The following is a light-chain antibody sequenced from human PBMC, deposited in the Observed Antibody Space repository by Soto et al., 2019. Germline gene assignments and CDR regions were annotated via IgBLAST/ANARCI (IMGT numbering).Light chain of an antibody. CDR1: QDVGKW. CDR3: QPATSFAMT. CDR2: GAS. J-gene: IGKJ5*01. V-gene: IGKV1-12*01. Sequence: DLQMTQSRPSVSASVGDRVTITCRASQDVGKWLAWYQQKPGKAPTLLIHGASSLQSGVPPRYSGSGYGTDFTLTISRLEPGDVATDYCQPATSFAMTFGQGTRLEIK.